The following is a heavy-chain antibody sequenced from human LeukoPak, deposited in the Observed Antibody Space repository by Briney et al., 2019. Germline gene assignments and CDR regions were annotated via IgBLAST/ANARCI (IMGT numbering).Heavy chain of an antibody. CDR1: GFTFSSYG. D-gene: IGHD2-2*01. Sequence: GGTQRLSCAASGFTFSSYGMRWVRQAPGKGLEWVSAISGSGGSTYYADSVKGRFTISRDNSKNTLYLQMHSLRAEGTAVYYCAKESLRVVPSATFDYWGQGTLVTVSS. CDR3: AKESLRVVPSATFDY. V-gene: IGHV3-23*01. CDR2: ISGSGGST. J-gene: IGHJ4*02.